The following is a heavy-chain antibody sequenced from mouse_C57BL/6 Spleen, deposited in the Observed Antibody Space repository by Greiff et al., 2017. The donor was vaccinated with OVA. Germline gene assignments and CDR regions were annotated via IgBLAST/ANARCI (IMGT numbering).Heavy chain of an antibody. CDR2: IRNKANGYTT. Sequence: EVQGVESGGGLVQPGGSLSLSCAASGFTFTDYYMSWVRQPPGKALEWLGFIRNKANGYTTEYSASVKGRFTISRDNSQSILCLQMNALRAEDSATYYCARCHYYGSLDYWGQGTTLTVSS. CDR3: ARCHYYGSLDY. D-gene: IGHD1-1*01. J-gene: IGHJ2*01. CDR1: GFTFTDYY. V-gene: IGHV7-3*01.